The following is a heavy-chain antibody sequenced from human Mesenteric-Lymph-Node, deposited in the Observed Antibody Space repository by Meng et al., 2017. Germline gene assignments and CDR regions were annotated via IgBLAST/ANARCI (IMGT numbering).Heavy chain of an antibody. CDR2: VSGGGANT. V-gene: IGHV3-23*01. J-gene: IGHJ3*02. CDR1: GFSFSGYA. CDR3: AKDIAMITSGHDAFHM. D-gene: IGHD5-18*01. Sequence: VQLLESGGGLVQPGGSLRLSCAASGFSFSGYAVSWVRQAPGKGLEWVSTVSGGGANTYYADSVKGRFTISRDNSKNTLYLQMNSLSPEDTALYYCAKDIAMITSGHDAFHMWGQGTMVTVSS.